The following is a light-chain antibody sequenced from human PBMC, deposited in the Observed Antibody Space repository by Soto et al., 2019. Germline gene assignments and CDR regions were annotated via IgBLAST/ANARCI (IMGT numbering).Light chain of an antibody. V-gene: IGKV1-5*03. CDR2: ATS. CDR1: QTINSW. J-gene: IGKJ5*01. CDR3: QQLNSYPIA. Sequence: DIPLTQSPSTLSASVGDRVPIXWRASQTINSWLAWYQQKPGKAPKLLIYATSNLESGVPSRFSGSGSGTDFTLTISSLQPEDFATYYCQQLNSYPIAFGRGTRLEIK.